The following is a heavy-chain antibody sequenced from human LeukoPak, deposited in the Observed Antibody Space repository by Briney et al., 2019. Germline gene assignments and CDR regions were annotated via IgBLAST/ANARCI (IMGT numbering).Heavy chain of an antibody. CDR3: VRDPDHLRGVHFDY. J-gene: IGHJ4*02. CDR2: IRYDGSNK. D-gene: IGHD3-10*01. CDR1: GFTFSSYG. Sequence: QPGGSLRLSCAASGFTFSSYGMHWVRQAPGKGLEWVAFIRYDGSNKYYADSVKGRFTISRDNAKNSLYLQMNSLRAEDTAVYYCVRDPDHLRGVHFDYWGQGILVTVSS. V-gene: IGHV3-30*02.